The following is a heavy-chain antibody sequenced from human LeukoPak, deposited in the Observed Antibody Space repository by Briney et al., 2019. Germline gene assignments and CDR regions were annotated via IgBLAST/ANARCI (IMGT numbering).Heavy chain of an antibody. J-gene: IGHJ4*02. CDR2: ISSSSSYI. CDR3: VGGQQLGFDY. V-gene: IGHV3-21*01. D-gene: IGHD6-13*01. CDR1: GFTFSSYS. Sequence: PGGSLRLSCAASGFTFSSYSMNWVRRAPGKGLEWVSSISSSSSYIYYADSVKGRFTISRDNAKNSLYPQMNSLRAEDTAVYYCVGGQQLGFDYWGQGTLVTVSS.